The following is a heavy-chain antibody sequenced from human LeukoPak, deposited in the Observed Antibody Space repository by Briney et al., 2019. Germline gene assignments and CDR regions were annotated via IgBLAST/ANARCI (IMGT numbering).Heavy chain of an antibody. CDR3: ARGAITMVRGVISWFDP. CDR2: IHPNSGGT. J-gene: IGHJ5*02. D-gene: IGHD3-10*01. CDR1: GYTFTGYY. V-gene: IGHV1-2*06. Sequence: ASVKVSCKASGYTFTGYYMHWVRQAPGQGLEWMGRIHPNSGGTNYAQKFQGRATMTRDTSISTAYMELSRLRSDDTAVYYCARGAITMVRGVISWFDPWGQGTLVTVSS.